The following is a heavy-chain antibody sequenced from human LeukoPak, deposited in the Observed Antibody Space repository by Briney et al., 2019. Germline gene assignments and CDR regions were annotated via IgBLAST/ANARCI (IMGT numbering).Heavy chain of an antibody. CDR1: GYSFNSYW. CDR3: ARPLQVGFSSSLRY. J-gene: IGHJ4*02. V-gene: IGHV5-51*01. D-gene: IGHD6-13*01. CDR2: IYPGDPDT. Sequence: PGESLKISCKGSGYSFNSYWIGWVRQMPGKGLEWMGIIYPGDPDTRYSPSLQGQVTISVDKSISTAYLQWSSLRASDSAMYYCARPLQVGFSSSLRYWGQGTLVTVSS.